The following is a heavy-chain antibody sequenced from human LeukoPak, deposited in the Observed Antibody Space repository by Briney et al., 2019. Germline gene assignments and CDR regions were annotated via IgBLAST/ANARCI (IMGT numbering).Heavy chain of an antibody. V-gene: IGHV3-23*01. Sequence: GGSLRLSCAASGFTFSSYAMSWVRQAPGKGLEWVSAISGSGGSTYYAGSVKGRFTISRDNSKNTLYLQMNSLRAEDTAVYYCAKDLLGNTAIDYWGQGTLVTVSS. CDR3: AKDLLGNTAIDY. J-gene: IGHJ4*02. CDR1: GFTFSSYA. CDR2: ISGSGGST. D-gene: IGHD5-18*01.